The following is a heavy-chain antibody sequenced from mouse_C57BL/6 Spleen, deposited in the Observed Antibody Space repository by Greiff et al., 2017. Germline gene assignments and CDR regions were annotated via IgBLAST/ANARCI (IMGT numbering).Heavy chain of an antibody. CDR3: ARKEGYDYDGGDYAMDY. CDR1: GFSLSTSGMG. Sequence: QVTLKESGPGILQSSQTLSLTCSFSGFSLSTSGMGVSWIRQPSGKGLEWLAHIYWDDDTRYNPSLKSRLTISKDTSRNQVFLKITSVDTADTATYYCARKEGYDYDGGDYAMDYWGQGTSVTVSS. J-gene: IGHJ4*01. D-gene: IGHD2-4*01. CDR2: IYWDDDT. V-gene: IGHV8-12*01.